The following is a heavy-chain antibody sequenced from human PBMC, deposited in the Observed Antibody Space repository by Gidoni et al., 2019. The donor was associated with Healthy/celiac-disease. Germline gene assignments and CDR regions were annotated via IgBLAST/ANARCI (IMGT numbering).Heavy chain of an antibody. V-gene: IGHV3-23*01. CDR2: ISGSGGST. CDR1: GFSFSSYA. J-gene: IGHJ6*02. Sequence: EVQLLESGGGLVQPGGSLRLSCAASGFSFSSYAMSWVRQAPGKGLEWVSAISGSGGSTYYADSVKGRFTISRDNSKNTLYLQMNSLRAEDTAVYYCAKGMDEEGWVYYYGMDVWGQGTTVTVSS. D-gene: IGHD2-15*01. CDR3: AKGMDEEGWVYYYGMDV.